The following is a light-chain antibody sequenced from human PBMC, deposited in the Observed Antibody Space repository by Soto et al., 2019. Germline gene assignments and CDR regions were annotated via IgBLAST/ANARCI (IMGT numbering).Light chain of an antibody. Sequence: DIQMTQSPSSLSASVGDRVTITCRASQTITNYLHWYQQKPGKAPKLLIYAASTLLSGVPARFSGGGSGTDFPLIIDSLQPEDFATYYCQQSYCSPWTFGQGTKVEIK. CDR1: QTITNY. CDR3: QQSYCSPWT. V-gene: IGKV1-39*01. CDR2: AAS. J-gene: IGKJ1*01.